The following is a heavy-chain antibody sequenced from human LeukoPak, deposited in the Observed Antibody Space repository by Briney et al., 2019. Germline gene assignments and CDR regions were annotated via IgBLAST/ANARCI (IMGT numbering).Heavy chain of an antibody. D-gene: IGHD6-19*01. Sequence: PGRSVRLSCAASGFTFSSYGMHWVRQAPGKGLEWVAVISYDGSTKYYADSVKGRFTISRDNSKNTLYLQMNSLRGEDTAVYYCAKRSGDSSGWYALGYWGQGTLVTVSS. V-gene: IGHV3-30*18. CDR3: AKRSGDSSGWYALGY. CDR2: ISYDGSTK. CDR1: GFTFSSYG. J-gene: IGHJ4*02.